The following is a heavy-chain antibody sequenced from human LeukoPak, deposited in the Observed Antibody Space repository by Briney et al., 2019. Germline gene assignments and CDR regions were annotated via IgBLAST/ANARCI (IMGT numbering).Heavy chain of an antibody. CDR3: ARQHCSGGDCYFFD. CDR1: GFTFRSYG. CDR2: IWYDGSNK. J-gene: IGHJ4*02. D-gene: IGHD2-15*01. V-gene: IGHV3-33*01. Sequence: GGSLRLSCAASGFTFRSYGMYWVRQAPGKGLEWVAVIWYDGSNKYYADSVKGRFTISRDNSKNTLYLQLNSLRAEDTAVYYCARQHCSGGDCYFFDWGQGTLVTVSS.